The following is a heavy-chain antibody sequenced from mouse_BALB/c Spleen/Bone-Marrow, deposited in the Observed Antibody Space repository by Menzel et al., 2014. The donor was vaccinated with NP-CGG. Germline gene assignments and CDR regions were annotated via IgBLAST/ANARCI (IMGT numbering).Heavy chain of an antibody. J-gene: IGHJ4*01. Sequence: QVQLQHSGAEAMRPGSSVNISCKASSYAFSNYGMNWVKQRPGQGLEWIGQIYPGDGDTNYNGKFRGRVTLTADKSSSTAYMQLSSLTSEDSAVYFCASVYDYGRGYAMGYLGQGTSVTVSS. CDR2: IYPGDGDT. CDR1: SYAFSNYG. V-gene: IGHV1-80*01. D-gene: IGHD2-4*01. CDR3: ASVYDYGRGYAMGY.